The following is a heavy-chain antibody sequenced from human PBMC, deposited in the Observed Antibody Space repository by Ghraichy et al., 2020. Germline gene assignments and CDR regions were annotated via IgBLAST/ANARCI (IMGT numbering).Heavy chain of an antibody. J-gene: IGHJ5*02. V-gene: IGHV4-31*11. CDR1: GVSIDNGGSY. CDR3: AIDRIGPLNGFCFDP. D-gene: IGHD5-24*01. CDR2: IHYSGST. Sequence: SETLSLTCVVSGVSIDNGGSYWTWIRHHPQKGLEWIGHIHYSGSTSYNPSLKSRVAISIDTSKSHVSLNLTSVTAADTAVYYCAIDRIGPLNGFCFDPWGQATLVTVSS.